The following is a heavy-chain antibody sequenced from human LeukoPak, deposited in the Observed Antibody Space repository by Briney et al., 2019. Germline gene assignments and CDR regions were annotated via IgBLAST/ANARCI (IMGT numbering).Heavy chain of an antibody. CDR2: FTASGGRT. D-gene: IGHD2-8*02. Sequence: PGGSLRLSCAASGFTFSNYAMTRVRQAPGKGLEWVSSFTASGGRTYYADSVKGRFTISRDNSKNTLYLLLNSLRVEDTAVYFCAKGLLDPNLVLDYWGQGTLVTVSS. V-gene: IGHV3-23*01. CDR3: AKGLLDPNLVLDY. J-gene: IGHJ4*02. CDR1: GFTFSNYA.